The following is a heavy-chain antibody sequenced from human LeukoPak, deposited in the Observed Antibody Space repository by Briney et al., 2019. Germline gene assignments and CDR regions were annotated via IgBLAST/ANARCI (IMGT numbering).Heavy chain of an antibody. CDR2: INHSGST. Sequence: SETLSLTCAVYGGSFSGYYWSWIRQPPGKGLEWIGEINHSGSTNYNPSLKSRVTISVDTSKNQFSLKLSSVTAADTAVYYCARHDLLTGYYSYWGQGTLVTVSS. V-gene: IGHV4-34*01. D-gene: IGHD3-9*01. J-gene: IGHJ4*02. CDR1: GGSFSGYY. CDR3: ARHDLLTGYYSY.